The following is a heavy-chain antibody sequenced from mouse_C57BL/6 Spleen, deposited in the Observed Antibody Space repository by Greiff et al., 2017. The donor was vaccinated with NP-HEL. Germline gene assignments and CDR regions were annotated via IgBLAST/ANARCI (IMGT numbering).Heavy chain of an antibody. V-gene: IGHV1-69*01. J-gene: IGHJ4*01. CDR1: GYTFTSYW. CDR2: IDPSDSYT. CDR3: ARWDPGDD. D-gene: IGHD4-1*01. Sequence: QVQLQQPGAELVMPGASVKLSCKASGYTFTSYWMHWVQQRPGQGLEWIGEIDPSDSYTNYNQKFKGKSTLTVAKSSSTAYMQLSSLTSEDSAVYYCARWDPGDDWGQGTSVTVSS.